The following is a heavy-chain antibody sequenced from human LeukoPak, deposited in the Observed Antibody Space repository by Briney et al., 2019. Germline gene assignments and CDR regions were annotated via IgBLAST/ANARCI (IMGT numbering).Heavy chain of an antibody. V-gene: IGHV4-39*01. CDR2: IYYTGNT. CDR1: GVSISSSYSY. Sequence: SETLSLTCTVSGVSISSSYSYWGWIRQPPGMGLEWIGSIYYTGNTYYNASLKSQVSISIDTSKNQFSLKLTSVTAADAAVYYCARQTGSGLFILPGGQGTLVTVSS. D-gene: IGHD3/OR15-3a*01. CDR3: ARQTGSGLFILP. J-gene: IGHJ4*02.